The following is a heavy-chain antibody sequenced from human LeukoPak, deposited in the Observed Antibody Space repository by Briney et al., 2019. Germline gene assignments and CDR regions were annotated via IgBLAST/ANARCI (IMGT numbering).Heavy chain of an antibody. Sequence: GGSLRLSCAASGFPFSSYSMNWVRQAPGKGLEWLSYISSSSTIYYADSVRGRFTISGDNAKNSLYLQMNSLRDEDTAVYYCARSPLGGAGSYDYWGQGTLVTVSS. D-gene: IGHD3-10*01. CDR1: GFPFSSYS. V-gene: IGHV3-48*02. J-gene: IGHJ4*02. CDR2: ISSSSTI. CDR3: ARSPLGGAGSYDY.